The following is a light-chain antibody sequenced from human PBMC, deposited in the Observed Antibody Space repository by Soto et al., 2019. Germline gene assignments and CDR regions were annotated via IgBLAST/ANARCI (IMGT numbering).Light chain of an antibody. CDR2: DAS. Sequence: DIQLTQSPSTLSASVGDTVTISCRASESLIGWFAWYQQRPGSAPKLLIYDASSLEGGVPSRFTGDGSGTEFSLTIASLQPDDFGTYYCQQYKSYPWTFGQGTKVDLK. V-gene: IGKV1-5*01. CDR3: QQYKSYPWT. J-gene: IGKJ1*01. CDR1: ESLIGW.